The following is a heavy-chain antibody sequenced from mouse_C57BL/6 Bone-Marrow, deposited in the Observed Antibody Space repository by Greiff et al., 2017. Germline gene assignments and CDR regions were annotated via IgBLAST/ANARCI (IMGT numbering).Heavy chain of an antibody. CDR2: INPGSGGT. Sequence: VQGVESGAELVRPGTSVKVSCKASGYAFTNYLIEWVKQRPGQGLEWIGVINPGSGGTNYNEKFKGKATLTADKSSSTAYMQLSSLTSEDSAVYFCARGDYDAMDYWGQGTSVTVSS. CDR3: ARGDYDAMDY. J-gene: IGHJ4*01. D-gene: IGHD1-1*02. V-gene: IGHV1-54*01. CDR1: GYAFTNYL.